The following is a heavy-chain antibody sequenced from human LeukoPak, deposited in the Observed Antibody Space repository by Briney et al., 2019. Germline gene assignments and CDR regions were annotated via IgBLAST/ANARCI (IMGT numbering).Heavy chain of an antibody. J-gene: IGHJ6*02. D-gene: IGHD5-12*01. CDR3: ARGRYEFSAGMDV. V-gene: IGHV3-53*01. CDR1: GFTVSGNY. CDR2: IYIGGRT. Sequence: GGSLRLSCAASGFTVSGNYMSWVRLAPGKGLEWVSVIYIGGRTNYADSMRGRFTISRDNSKNTLYLQMNSLRAEDTAVYYCARGRYEFSAGMDVWGQGTTVTVSS.